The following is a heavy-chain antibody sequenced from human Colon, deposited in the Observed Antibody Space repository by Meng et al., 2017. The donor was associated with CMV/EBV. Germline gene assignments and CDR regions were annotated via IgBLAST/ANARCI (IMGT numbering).Heavy chain of an antibody. CDR2: MNPNSGIT. V-gene: IGHV1-8*01. CDR1: GYTSSSYD. CDR3: ARSCMISGPNCYGGMDV. D-gene: IGHD2-2*01. Sequence: ASVMVFCNASGYTSSSYDINWVRQAAGQGLEWMGVMNPNSGITGAPPNCQSRVIMTRNTSIGTAYMELSSLRSDDTAVYFCARSCMISGPNCYGGMDVWGQGTTVTVSS. J-gene: IGHJ6*02.